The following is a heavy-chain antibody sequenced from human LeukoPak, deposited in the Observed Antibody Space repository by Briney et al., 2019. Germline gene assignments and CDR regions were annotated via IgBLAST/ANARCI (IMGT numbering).Heavy chain of an antibody. Sequence: GGSLRLSCAASGFTLSSYWMSWVRQAPGKGLEWVANIKQDGSEKYYVDSVKGRFTISRDNAKNSLYLQMNSLRAEDTAVYYCARGTTIYDYWGQGTLVTVSS. J-gene: IGHJ4*02. V-gene: IGHV3-7*01. CDR2: IKQDGSEK. CDR1: GFTLSSYW. D-gene: IGHD1-7*01. CDR3: ARGTTIYDY.